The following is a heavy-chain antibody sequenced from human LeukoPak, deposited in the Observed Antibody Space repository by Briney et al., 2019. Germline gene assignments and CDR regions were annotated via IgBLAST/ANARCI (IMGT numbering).Heavy chain of an antibody. CDR3: ARHWGGLNWFDP. Sequence: GESLKISCKGSGYRFTSYWISWVRQMPGKGLEWMGRIDPSDSYTNYSPSFQGHVTISADKSISTAYLQWSSLKASDTAMYYCARHWGGLNWFDPWGQGTLVTVSS. CDR2: IDPSDSYT. D-gene: IGHD3-16*01. J-gene: IGHJ5*02. CDR1: GYRFTSYW. V-gene: IGHV5-10-1*01.